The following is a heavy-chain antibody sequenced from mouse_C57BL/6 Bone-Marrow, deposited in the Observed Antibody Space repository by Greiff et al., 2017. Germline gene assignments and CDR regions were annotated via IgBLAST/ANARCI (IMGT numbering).Heavy chain of an antibody. D-gene: IGHD1-1*01. J-gene: IGHJ3*01. CDR2: ISSGSSTI. V-gene: IGHV5-17*01. Sequence: EVMLVESGGGLVKPGGSLKLSCAASGFTFSDYGMHWVRQAPEKGLEWVAYISSGSSTINYADTVKGRFTITRDNAKNTLFLQMTSLTSEDTAMYYCARDYYGSSPPFAYWGQGTLVTVSA. CDR1: GFTFSDYG. CDR3: ARDYYGSSPPFAY.